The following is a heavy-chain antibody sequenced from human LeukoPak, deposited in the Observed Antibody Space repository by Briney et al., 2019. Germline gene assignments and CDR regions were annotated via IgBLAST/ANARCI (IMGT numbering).Heavy chain of an antibody. D-gene: IGHD6-6*01. Sequence: GSLRLSCAASGFTFSSYAMSWVRQAPGKGLEWVSAISGSGGSTYYADSVKGRFTISRDNSKNTLYLQMNSLRAEDTAVYYCAGDSSSLVYFDYWGQGTLVTVSS. CDR3: AGDSSSLVYFDY. V-gene: IGHV3-23*01. CDR1: GFTFSSYA. CDR2: ISGSGGST. J-gene: IGHJ4*02.